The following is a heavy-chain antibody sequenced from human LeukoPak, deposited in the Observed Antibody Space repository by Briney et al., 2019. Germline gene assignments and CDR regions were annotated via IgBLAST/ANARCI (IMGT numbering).Heavy chain of an antibody. CDR1: GYTFTNYD. CDR2: MNPNNGVT. Sequence: GASVKVSCKASGYTFTNYDINWARQATGQGLECMGWMNPNNGVTNYAQKFQGRVTMTRYTSISTAYMELSRLTSDHTAVYYCARARGRSSGFHAFDIWGQGTMVTVSS. V-gene: IGHV1-2*02. CDR3: ARARGRSSGFHAFDI. D-gene: IGHD6-6*01. J-gene: IGHJ3*02.